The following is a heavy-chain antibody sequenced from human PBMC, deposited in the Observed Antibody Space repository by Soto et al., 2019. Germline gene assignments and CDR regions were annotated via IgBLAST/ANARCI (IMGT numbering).Heavy chain of an antibody. CDR3: AKDSYYASGSYYNFDY. Sequence: PGGSLRLSCVISGFTFSNYWMTWVRQAPGKGLEWVANIKPDGTEKYYVDSVKGRFTISRDNSKNTLYLQMNSLRAEDTAVYYCAKDSYYASGSYYNFDYWGQGT. J-gene: IGHJ4*02. CDR1: GFTFSNYW. D-gene: IGHD3-10*01. V-gene: IGHV3-7*01. CDR2: IKPDGTEK.